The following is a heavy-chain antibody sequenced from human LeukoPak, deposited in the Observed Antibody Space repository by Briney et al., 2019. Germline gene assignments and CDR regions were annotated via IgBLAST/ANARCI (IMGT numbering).Heavy chain of an antibody. CDR1: GFTFSSYG. J-gene: IGHJ6*03. V-gene: IGHV3-30*02. Sequence: GGSLRLSCAASGFTFSSYGMHWVRQAPGKGLEWVAVIWYGGSNKYYADSVKGRFTISRDNSKNTLYLQMNSLRAEDTAVYYCAKEAGYSSSWDLDYYYYYMDVWGKGTTVTVSS. CDR2: IWYGGSNK. CDR3: AKEAGYSSSWDLDYYYYYMDV. D-gene: IGHD6-13*01.